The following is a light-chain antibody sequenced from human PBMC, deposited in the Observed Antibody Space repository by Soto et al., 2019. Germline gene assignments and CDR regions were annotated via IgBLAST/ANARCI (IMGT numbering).Light chain of an antibody. J-gene: IGKJ1*01. CDR2: DAS. CDR1: ENIRGW. Sequence: DVQMTQSPSTLSASVGDTVIITCRASENIRGWLAWYQQKPGKAPKLLISDASRLQGGVPQRFSGSGSGTEFTLTVNRLQPDDFAAYYCQEYNSYGRAFGHGTKVEIK. V-gene: IGKV1-5*01. CDR3: QEYNSYGRA.